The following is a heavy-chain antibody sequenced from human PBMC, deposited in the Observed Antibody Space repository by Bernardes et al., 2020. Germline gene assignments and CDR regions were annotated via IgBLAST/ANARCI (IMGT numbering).Heavy chain of an antibody. D-gene: IGHD6-19*01. V-gene: IGHV3-23*01. CDR3: AQPGYGSGPRDN. J-gene: IGHJ4*02. CDR2: ITSGGGNT. CDR1: GGSISSGGYS. Sequence: LSLTCAVSGGSISSGGYSWSWVRQAPGKGLEWVSSITSGGGNTYYADSVKGRFTISRDNSKNTLWLQMNNMRAEDTAAYYCAQPGYGSGPRDNWGQGTLVTVSS.